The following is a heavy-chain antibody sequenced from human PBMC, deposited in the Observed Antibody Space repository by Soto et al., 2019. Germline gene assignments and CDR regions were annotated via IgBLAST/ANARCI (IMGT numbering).Heavy chain of an antibody. V-gene: IGHV3-21*01. CDR3: ATHFYGLGSFFDY. D-gene: IGHD3-10*01. CDR1: GFTFSTYT. CDR2: ITSSSHV. J-gene: IGHJ4*02. Sequence: EVQLVESGGGLVQPGGSLRLSCAASGFTFSTYTMNWVRQAPGKGLEWVSSITSSSHVYYADSVKGRFTISRDNAKNSLFLQMDSLRAEDTAVYYCATHFYGLGSFFDYWGQGTLVTVSS.